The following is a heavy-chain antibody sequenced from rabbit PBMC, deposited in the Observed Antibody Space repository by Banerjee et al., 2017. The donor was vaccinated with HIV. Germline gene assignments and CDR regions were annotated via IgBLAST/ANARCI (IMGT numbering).Heavy chain of an antibody. CDR1: GFSFSSYW. J-gene: IGHJ4*01. CDR3: TRDYKL. V-gene: IGHV1S40*01. Sequence: QSLEESGGDLVKPGASLTLTCTASGFSFSSYWMCWVRQAPGKGLEWIACIYNGDGSTYYASWVNGRFTISKTSSTTVTLQMTSLTAADTATYFCTRDYKLWGQGTLVTVS. CDR2: IYNGDGST.